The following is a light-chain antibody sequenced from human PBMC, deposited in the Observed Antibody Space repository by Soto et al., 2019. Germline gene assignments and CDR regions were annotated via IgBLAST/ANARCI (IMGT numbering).Light chain of an antibody. Sequence: DIQMTQSPSTLPASVGDRVTITCRASQSIDRWLAWYQQRPGKXPKILIYHASSLETGVPSRFTVIGSGTEFTFPISSLQPDDSATDDCQHYHSYGTFGQGTKVDI. CDR3: QHYHSYGT. J-gene: IGKJ1*01. CDR1: QSIDRW. CDR2: HAS. V-gene: IGKV1-5*01.